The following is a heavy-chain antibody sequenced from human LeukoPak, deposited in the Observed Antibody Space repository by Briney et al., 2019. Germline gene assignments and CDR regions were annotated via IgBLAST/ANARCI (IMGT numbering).Heavy chain of an antibody. CDR3: ARGEYYYDSRNAFDI. CDR1: GFTFSDYY. CDR2: MRSSSSYT. D-gene: IGHD3-22*01. Sequence: PGGSLRLSCAASGFTFSDYYMSWIRQAPGKGLEGVSYMRSSSSYTNYADSEKGRSTTYRKTAKNSMYMEMNPLRPEDTAVYSWARGEYYYDSRNAFDIWGKGTMVTVSS. J-gene: IGHJ3*02. V-gene: IGHV3-11*05.